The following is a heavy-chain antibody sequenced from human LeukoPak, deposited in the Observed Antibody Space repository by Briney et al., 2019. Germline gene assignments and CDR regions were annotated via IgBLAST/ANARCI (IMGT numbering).Heavy chain of an antibody. CDR1: GYAFSSYY. V-gene: IGHV1-46*01. D-gene: IGHD2-15*01. Sequence: GASVKVSCKASGYAFSSYYMHWVRQAPAQGLEWMGIINTSGGGTSYAEKFHGRVTMTRDTSASTVYMELSSLRSEDTALYYCARGEYCTAGTCPPGLSWGQGTLVTVSS. J-gene: IGHJ4*02. CDR3: ARGEYCTAGTCPPGLS. CDR2: INTSGGGT.